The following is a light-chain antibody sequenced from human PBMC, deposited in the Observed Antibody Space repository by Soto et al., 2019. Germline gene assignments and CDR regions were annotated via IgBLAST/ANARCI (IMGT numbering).Light chain of an antibody. V-gene: IGKV3-15*01. CDR1: QSVSSSY. Sequence: SPDNLTVSPWERATLSCRASQSVSSSYLAWYQQKPGQAPRLLIYGASKRATGFPARFSGSGSGTDFTLTISSLQSEDCAVHYCQQYNNWPWTFGQGTKVDI. CDR3: QQYNNWPWT. CDR2: GAS. J-gene: IGKJ1*01.